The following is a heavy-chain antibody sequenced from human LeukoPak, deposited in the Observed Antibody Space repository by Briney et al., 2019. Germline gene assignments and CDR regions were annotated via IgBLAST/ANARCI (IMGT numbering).Heavy chain of an antibody. Sequence: PGGSLRLSCAASGFTFSIYAMSWVRQAPGKGLEWVSAISGSGGSTYYTDSVKGRFTISRGNSKNTLYLQMNSLRAEDTAVYYCAKVDFYDTSGYYGPTFLDYWGQGTLVTVSS. J-gene: IGHJ4*02. CDR1: GFTFSIYA. V-gene: IGHV3-23*01. D-gene: IGHD3-22*01. CDR2: ISGSGGST. CDR3: AKVDFYDTSGYYGPTFLDY.